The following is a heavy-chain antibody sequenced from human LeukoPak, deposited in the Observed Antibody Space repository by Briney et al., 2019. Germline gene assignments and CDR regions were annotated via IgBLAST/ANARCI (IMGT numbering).Heavy chain of an antibody. D-gene: IGHD5-18*01. J-gene: IGHJ4*02. Sequence: SETLSLTCAVSGGSISSSYWWSWVRQPPGKGLEWIGEIYYSGSTNYNPSLKSRVTISVDKSKSQFPLKLSSVTAADTAVYYCARKGYTIGSFDYWGQGTLVTVSS. CDR3: ARKGYTIGSFDY. CDR2: IYYSGST. CDR1: GGSISSSYW. V-gene: IGHV4-4*02.